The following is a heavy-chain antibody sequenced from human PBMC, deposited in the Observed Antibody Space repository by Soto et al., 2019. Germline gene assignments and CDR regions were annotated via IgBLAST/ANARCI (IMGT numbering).Heavy chain of an antibody. CDR2: ISGSGGST. CDR1: GFTFSSYA. CDR3: AKSSDHYDSSGYAQH. V-gene: IGHV3-23*01. J-gene: IGHJ1*01. D-gene: IGHD3-22*01. Sequence: LSCAASGFTFSSYAMSWVRQAPGKGLEWVSAISGSGGSTYYADSVKGRFTISRDNSKNTLYLQMNSLRAEDTAVYYCAKSSDHYDSSGYAQHWGQGTLVTVSS.